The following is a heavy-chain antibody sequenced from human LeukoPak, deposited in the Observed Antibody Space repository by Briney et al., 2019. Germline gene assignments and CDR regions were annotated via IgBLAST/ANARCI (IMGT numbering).Heavy chain of an antibody. D-gene: IGHD6-13*01. CDR2: INHSGST. Sequence: SETLSLTCAVYGGSFSGYYWSWIRQPPGKGLEWIGEINHSGSTNYNPSLKSRVTISVDTSKNQFSLKLSSVTAADTAVYYCARDYAYSSSWFTGGWFDPWGQGTLVTVSS. CDR3: ARDYAYSSSWFTGGWFDP. V-gene: IGHV4-34*01. J-gene: IGHJ5*02. CDR1: GGSFSGYY.